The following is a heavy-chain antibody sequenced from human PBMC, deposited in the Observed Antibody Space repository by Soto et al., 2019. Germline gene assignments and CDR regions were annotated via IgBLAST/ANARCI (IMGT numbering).Heavy chain of an antibody. J-gene: IGHJ5*02. D-gene: IGHD6-19*01. CDR1: GGSISSYY. CDR2: IYYSGST. Sequence: SETLSLTCTVSGGSISSYYWSWIRQPPGKGLEWIGYIYYSGSTNYNPSLKSRVTISVDTSKNQFSLKLSSVTAADTAVYYCARHRWLDRFDPWGQGTLVTVSS. V-gene: IGHV4-59*08. CDR3: ARHRWLDRFDP.